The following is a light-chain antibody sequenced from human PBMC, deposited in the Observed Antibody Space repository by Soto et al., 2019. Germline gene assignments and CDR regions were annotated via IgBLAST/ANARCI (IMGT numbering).Light chain of an antibody. CDR3: SSYTSGSTVI. Sequence: QSALTQPASVSGSPGQSITISCTGTISDVGGYNYVSWYQQHPGKAPKLMIYDVSDRPSGVSNRFSGSKSGNTASLTISGLQAEDEADYYCSSYTSGSTVIFGGGTQLTVL. J-gene: IGLJ2*01. V-gene: IGLV2-14*01. CDR2: DVS. CDR1: ISDVGGYNY.